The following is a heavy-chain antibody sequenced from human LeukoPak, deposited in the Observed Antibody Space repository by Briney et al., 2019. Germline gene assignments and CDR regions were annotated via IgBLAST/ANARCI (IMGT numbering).Heavy chain of an antibody. CDR1: GGSISSSSYY. CDR3: ARPSPPAIAAAGILH. J-gene: IGHJ1*01. V-gene: IGHV4-39*01. CDR2: IYYSGST. Sequence: SEALSLTCTVSGGSISSSSYYSGWIRQPPGKGMEWIGSIYYSGSTYYNPSPKSRVTISVDTSKKQCSLKLSSVAAADTAVYYCARPSPPAIAAAGILHWGQGTLVTVSS. D-gene: IGHD6-13*01.